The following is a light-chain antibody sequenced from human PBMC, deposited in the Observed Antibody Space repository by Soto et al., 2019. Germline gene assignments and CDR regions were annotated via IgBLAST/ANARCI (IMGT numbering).Light chain of an antibody. V-gene: IGKV1-5*01. J-gene: IGKJ5*01. CDR2: DVS. Sequence: DIQMTQSPSTLSASVGDRVTITCRASQSISSWLAWYQQKPGKAPKLMIYDVSSLESGVPSRFSGRGSGAEYTLTISSLQPEDFANYFCQHSYSNFPITFGQGTRLEIK. CDR3: QHSYSNFPIT. CDR1: QSISSW.